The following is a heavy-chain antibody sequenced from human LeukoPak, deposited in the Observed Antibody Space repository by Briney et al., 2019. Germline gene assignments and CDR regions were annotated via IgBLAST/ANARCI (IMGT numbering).Heavy chain of an antibody. V-gene: IGHV3-64*02. CDR1: GFTFSGFS. CDR2: INGNGDKT. CDR3: ARIGMENFYDL. Sequence: GGSLRLSCASSGFTFSGFSMHWIRQAPGRGLEYVSAINGNGDKTFYTDSVRGRFTIFRDNSKNALFLQMGSLRGEDTALYFCARIGMENFYDLWGQGTLVTVSS. J-gene: IGHJ5*02. D-gene: IGHD2/OR15-2a*01.